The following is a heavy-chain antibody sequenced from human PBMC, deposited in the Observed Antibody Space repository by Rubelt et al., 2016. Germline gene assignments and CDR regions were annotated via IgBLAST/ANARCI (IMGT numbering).Heavy chain of an antibody. CDR2: IRYDGSNK. J-gene: IGHJ4*02. Sequence: VESGGGVVQPGGSLRLSCEASGFTFSSYGMHWVRQAPGKGLEWVAFIRYDGSNKYYADSVKGRFTISRDNSIDTLFLQMNSLRAEDTAIYYCAKSRAVAGRDVLGSYFDYWGQGTLVTVSS. CDR1: GFTFSSYG. CDR3: AKSRAVAGRDVLGSYFDY. D-gene: IGHD6-19*01. V-gene: IGHV3-30*02.